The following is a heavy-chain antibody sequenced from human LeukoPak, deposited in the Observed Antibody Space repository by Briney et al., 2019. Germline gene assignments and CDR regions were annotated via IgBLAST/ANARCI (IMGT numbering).Heavy chain of an antibody. Sequence: GGSLRLSCAASGFTFSSYGMSWVRQAPGKGLEWVSAISGSGGSTYYADSVKGRFTISRDNSKNTLYLQMNSLRAEDTAVYYCAKEHYYDSSGYYWYFDLWGRGTLVTVSS. V-gene: IGHV3-23*01. D-gene: IGHD3-22*01. J-gene: IGHJ2*01. CDR3: AKEHYYDSSGYYWYFDL. CDR2: ISGSGGST. CDR1: GFTFSSYG.